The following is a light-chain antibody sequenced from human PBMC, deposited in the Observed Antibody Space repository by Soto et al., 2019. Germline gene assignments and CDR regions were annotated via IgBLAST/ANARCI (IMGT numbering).Light chain of an antibody. CDR1: QSISSY. V-gene: IGKV1-39*01. CDR3: PQSYNTPWT. Sequence: DIQMTQSPSSLSASVGDRVTITCRASQSISSYLNWYQQKPGKAPKLLIYAASSLQSGVPSRFSGSGSGTEFTLTISSLQPADFATYYCPQSYNTPWTFGQGTKVEIK. J-gene: IGKJ1*01. CDR2: AAS.